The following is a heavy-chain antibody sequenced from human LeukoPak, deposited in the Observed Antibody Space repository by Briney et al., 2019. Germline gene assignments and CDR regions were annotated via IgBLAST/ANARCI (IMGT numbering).Heavy chain of an antibody. Sequence: PGGSLRLSCAASGFTFSSYAMSWVRQAPGKGLEWVSTISGSGGSTYYADSVKGRFTISRDNSKNTLYLQMNSLRAEDTAVYYCAKDRRAVAALNWFDPWGQGTLVTVSS. V-gene: IGHV3-23*01. CDR1: GFTFSSYA. D-gene: IGHD6-19*01. CDR3: AKDRRAVAALNWFDP. J-gene: IGHJ5*02. CDR2: ISGSGGST.